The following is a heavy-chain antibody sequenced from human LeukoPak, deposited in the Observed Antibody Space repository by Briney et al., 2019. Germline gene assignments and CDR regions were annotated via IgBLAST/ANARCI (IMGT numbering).Heavy chain of an antibody. D-gene: IGHD3-16*02. Sequence: ASVKVSCKASGYTFTNYAMNWVRQAPGQGLEWMGWIHPSTGNPTYAQGFTGRFVFSLDTSVSTAFLQISSLKAEDTAVYFCARAFQSLGGLSLPDYWGQGTLVTVSS. V-gene: IGHV7-4-1*02. J-gene: IGHJ4*02. CDR2: IHPSTGNP. CDR3: ARAFQSLGGLSLPDY. CDR1: GYTFTNYA.